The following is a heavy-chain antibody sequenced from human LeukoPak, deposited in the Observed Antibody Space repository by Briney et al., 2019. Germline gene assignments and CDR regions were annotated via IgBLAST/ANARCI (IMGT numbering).Heavy chain of an antibody. V-gene: IGHV1-18*01. D-gene: IGHD5-18*01. CDR2: ISAYNGNT. CDR1: GYTFTSYG. Sequence: ASVKVSCKASGYTFTSYGISWVRQAPGQGLEWMGWISAYNGNTNYAQKLQGRVTMTTDTSTSTAYMELRSLRSDDTAVYYCARAGYSYGYGRPPPQTTSRGNFDYWGQGTLVTVSS. CDR3: ARAGYSYGYGRPPPQTTSRGNFDY. J-gene: IGHJ4*02.